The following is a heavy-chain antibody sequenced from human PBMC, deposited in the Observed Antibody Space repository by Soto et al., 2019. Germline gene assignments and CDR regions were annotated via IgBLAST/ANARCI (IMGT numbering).Heavy chain of an antibody. CDR3: AKDVSETSSWFLSFDS. D-gene: IGHD6-13*01. J-gene: IGHJ4*02. Sequence: GGSLRLSCAASGFTFDTYSMHWVRQVPGKGLEWVSGISGNGINVAYADSVKGRFTISRDNAKNSLYLQIISLTGEDTALYYCAKDVSETSSWFLSFDSWGQGTLVTVSS. CDR2: ISGNGINV. CDR1: GFTFDTYS. V-gene: IGHV3-9*01.